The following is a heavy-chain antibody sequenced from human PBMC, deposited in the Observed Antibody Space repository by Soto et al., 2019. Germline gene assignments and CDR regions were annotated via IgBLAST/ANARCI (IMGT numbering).Heavy chain of an antibody. J-gene: IGHJ5*02. Sequence: QVQLVESGGGLVKPGGSLRLSCAASGFTFSDFYMSWIRQAPGKGLEWVSYISSSGSTIYYADSVKGRFTISRDNAKNSLYLQMNSLRAEDTAVYYCARVLKIAAAGKARGWFDPWGQGTLVTVSS. V-gene: IGHV3-11*01. D-gene: IGHD6-13*01. CDR1: GFTFSDFY. CDR3: ARVLKIAAAGKARGWFDP. CDR2: ISSSGSTI.